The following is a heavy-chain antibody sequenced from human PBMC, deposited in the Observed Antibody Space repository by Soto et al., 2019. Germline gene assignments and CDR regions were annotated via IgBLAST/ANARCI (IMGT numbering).Heavy chain of an antibody. CDR2: INHSGST. CDR3: ARVGLTYYDFWICSTAFIYYGMDV. CDR1: GGSFSGYY. D-gene: IGHD3-3*01. Sequence: PSETLSLTCAVYGGSFSGYYWSWIRQPPGKGLEWIGEINHSGSTNYNPSLKSRVTISVDTSKNQFSLKLSSVTAADTAVYYCARVGLTYYDFWICSTAFIYYGMDVWGQGSTVPVSS. J-gene: IGHJ6*02. V-gene: IGHV4-34*01.